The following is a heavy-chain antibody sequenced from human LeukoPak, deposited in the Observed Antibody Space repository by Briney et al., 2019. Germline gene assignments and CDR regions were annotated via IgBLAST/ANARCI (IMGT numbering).Heavy chain of an antibody. V-gene: IGHV4-59*08. D-gene: IGHD6-6*01. CDR1: GGSVSNYY. Sequence: AETLSLTCSVSGGSVSNYYWSWIRQPPGKGLEWIGYVYYTGSTNYNPSLKSRVTMFEDKSKNQFSLRLYSVTVADTAVYYCARHFAYSSSSYFDYWGQGSLVTVSS. CDR3: ARHFAYSSSSYFDY. CDR2: VYYTGST. J-gene: IGHJ4*02.